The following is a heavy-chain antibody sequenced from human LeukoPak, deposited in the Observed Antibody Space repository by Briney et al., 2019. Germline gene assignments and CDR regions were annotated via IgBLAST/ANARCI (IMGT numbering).Heavy chain of an antibody. J-gene: IGHJ4*02. CDR3: ARGITVAGKFDY. Sequence: ASVKVSCKTSGYTFTSYDINWVRQATGQGLEWMGWTNPNSDNTGYAQKFQGRVTMTRNTSISTAYMELSSLRSEDTAVYYCARGITVAGKFDYWGQGTLVTVSS. D-gene: IGHD6-19*01. CDR2: TNPNSDNT. CDR1: GYTFTSYD. V-gene: IGHV1-8*01.